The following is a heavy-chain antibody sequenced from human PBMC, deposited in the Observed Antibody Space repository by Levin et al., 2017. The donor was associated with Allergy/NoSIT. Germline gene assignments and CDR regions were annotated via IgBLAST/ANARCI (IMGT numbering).Heavy chain of an antibody. CDR2: ISGSADTT. CDR1: GFTFSTYA. V-gene: IGHV3-23*01. CDR3: AKALGSLDPFDI. D-gene: IGHD7-27*01. Sequence: GGSLRLSCAASGFTFSTYAMGWVRQAPGKGLEWVSSISGSADTTYCADSLKGRFTISRDNSKNTLYLQMNNLRPEDAAVYSCAKALGSLDPFDIWGQGTMVTVSS. J-gene: IGHJ3*02.